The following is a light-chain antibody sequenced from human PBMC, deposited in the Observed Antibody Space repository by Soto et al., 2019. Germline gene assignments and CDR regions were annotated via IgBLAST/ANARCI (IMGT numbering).Light chain of an antibody. J-gene: IGKJ1*01. CDR3: QQYNNWPPTWT. V-gene: IGKV3-15*01. CDR2: GAS. Sequence: EIVITQSPATLSVSPGERATLSCRASQSVSSNLAWYQQKPGQAPRLLIYGASTRATGIPAGFSGSGSGTEFTLTISSLQXEDFAVYYCQQYNNWPPTWTFGQGTKVDTK. CDR1: QSVSSN.